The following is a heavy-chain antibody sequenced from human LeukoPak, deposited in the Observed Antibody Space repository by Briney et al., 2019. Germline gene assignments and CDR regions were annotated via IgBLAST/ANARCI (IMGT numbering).Heavy chain of an antibody. CDR3: ARVRSGGDY. Sequence: PGGSLRLFCAASGFTFSSYSMNWVRQAPGKGLEWVSSISSSSSYIYYADSVKGRFPISRDNAKNSLYLQMNSLRAEDTAVYYCARVRSGGDYWGQGTLVTVSS. CDR1: GFTFSSYS. V-gene: IGHV3-21*01. D-gene: IGHD1-14*01. J-gene: IGHJ4*02. CDR2: ISSSSSYI.